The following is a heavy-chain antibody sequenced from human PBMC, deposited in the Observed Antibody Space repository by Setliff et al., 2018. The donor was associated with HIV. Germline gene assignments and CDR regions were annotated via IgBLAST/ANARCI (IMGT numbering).Heavy chain of an antibody. CDR2: IFTTAIT. CDR1: GASITSGSYY. CDR3: ARDPAGAAAYYYYGLDV. V-gene: IGHV4-61*02. Sequence: SETLSLTCKVSGASITSGSYYWTWIRQPAGKGLEWIGRIFTTAITNYNPSLKSRVTISLDTAENRFSLKLSSVTAADTAVYYCARDPAGAAAYYYYGLDVWGPGTTVTVSS. D-gene: IGHD6-13*01. J-gene: IGHJ6*02.